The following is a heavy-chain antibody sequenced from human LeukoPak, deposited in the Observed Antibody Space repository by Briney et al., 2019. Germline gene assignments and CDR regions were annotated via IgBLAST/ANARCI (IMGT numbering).Heavy chain of an antibody. D-gene: IGHD2-15*01. Sequence: GGTLRLSCAASGLPFSSYAMHWVRQAPGKGLEWVALISYDGSNEHYADSVKGRFTISRDNSKNTLYLQVNSLRAEDTAVYYCAKSKFSCIGNNCYSPDYWGQGTLVTVSS. CDR1: GLPFSSYA. CDR3: AKSKFSCIGNNCYSPDY. CDR2: ISYDGSNE. V-gene: IGHV3-30*18. J-gene: IGHJ4*02.